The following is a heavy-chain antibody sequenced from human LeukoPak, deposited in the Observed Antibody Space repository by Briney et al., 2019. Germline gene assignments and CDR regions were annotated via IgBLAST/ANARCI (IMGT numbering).Heavy chain of an antibody. Sequence: PGGSLRLSCAASGFTFSSYWMSWVRQAPGKGLEWVANIKQDGSEKYYVDSVKGRFTISRDNAKNSLYLQMNSLRAEDTAVYYCAREKTRVSYYYMDVWGKGTTVTVSS. CDR2: IKQDGSEK. CDR1: GFTFSSYW. D-gene: IGHD1-7*01. CDR3: AREKTRVSYYYMDV. J-gene: IGHJ6*03. V-gene: IGHV3-7*01.